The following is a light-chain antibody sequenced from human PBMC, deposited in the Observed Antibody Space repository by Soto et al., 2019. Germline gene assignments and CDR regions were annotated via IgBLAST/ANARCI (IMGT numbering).Light chain of an antibody. V-gene: IGLV2-23*02. CDR2: EAS. J-gene: IGLJ1*01. Sequence: QAVVTQPASVSGSPGQSITISCTGTSSDVGSYNLVSWYQQHPGKAPKLMIYEASKRPSGVSNRFSGSKSGNTASLTISGLQAEDEADYYCCSYAGSSTFVFGTGTKLTVL. CDR1: SSDVGSYNL. CDR3: CSYAGSSTFV.